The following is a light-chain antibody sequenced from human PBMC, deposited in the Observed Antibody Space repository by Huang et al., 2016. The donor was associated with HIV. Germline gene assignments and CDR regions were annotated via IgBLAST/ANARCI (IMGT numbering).Light chain of an antibody. V-gene: IGKV2-28*01. CDR3: MQALQTPKT. J-gene: IGKJ2*01. CDR2: LGS. CDR1: QSLLHSNGYNY. Sequence: DIVMTQSPVSLPVTPGEPASIYCRSSQSLLHSNGYNYFDWYLQKPGQSPQLLIYLGSNLASGVPDRFRGSGSGTDFTLKISRVEAEDVGVYYCMQALQTPKTFGQGTKLEI.